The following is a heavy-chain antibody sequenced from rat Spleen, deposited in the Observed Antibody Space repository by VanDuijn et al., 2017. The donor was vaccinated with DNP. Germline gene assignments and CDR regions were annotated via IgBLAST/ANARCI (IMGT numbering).Heavy chain of an antibody. CDR3: ARDRGNYYFDY. D-gene: IGHD4-3*01. Sequence: QVQLKESGPGLVQPSQTLSLACTVSGFSLTSHHVHWVRQSPGKGLEWMGVIWNNGGTRYNSVLKSRLSISKDTSKSQVFLEMNNLQIEDIATYYCARDRGNYYFDYWGQGVMVTVSS. J-gene: IGHJ2*01. CDR1: GFSLTSHH. CDR2: IWNNGGT. V-gene: IGHV2-41*01.